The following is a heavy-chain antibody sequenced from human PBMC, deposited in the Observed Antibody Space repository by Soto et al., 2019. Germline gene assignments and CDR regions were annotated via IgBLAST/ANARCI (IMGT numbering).Heavy chain of an antibody. Sequence: QLQLQESGSGLVKPSQTLSLPCAVSGGSISSGGYSWSWIRQPTGKCLEWIGYIYHSGSTYYNPSLKSRFTIAVDRSNNQFSLKLSSVTAADPAVYYCARVTGPWGQGTLVTVSS. CDR2: IYHSGST. V-gene: IGHV4-30-2*01. CDR3: ARVTGP. J-gene: IGHJ5*02. CDR1: GGSISSGGYS. D-gene: IGHD7-27*01.